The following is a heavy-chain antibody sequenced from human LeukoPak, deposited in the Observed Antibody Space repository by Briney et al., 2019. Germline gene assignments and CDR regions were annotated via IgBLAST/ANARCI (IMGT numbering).Heavy chain of an antibody. V-gene: IGHV3-11*04. J-gene: IGHJ4*02. CDR2: ISSSGSTI. CDR3: ARVARLGPVPAAIHSYFDY. CDR1: GFTFSDYY. Sequence: GGSLRLSCAASGFTFSDYYMSWIRQAPGKGLEWVSYISSSGSTIYYADSVKDRFTISRDNAKNSLYLQMNSLRAEDTAVYYCARVARLGPVPAAIHSYFDYWGQGTLVTVSS. D-gene: IGHD2-2*02.